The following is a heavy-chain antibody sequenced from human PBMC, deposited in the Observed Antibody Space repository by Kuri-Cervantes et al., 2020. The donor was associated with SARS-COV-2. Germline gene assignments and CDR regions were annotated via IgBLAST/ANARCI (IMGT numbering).Heavy chain of an antibody. V-gene: IGHV3-30*18. CDR2: ISYDGSNK. Sequence: GGSLRLSCAASGFTFSNYGMHWVRQAPGKGLEWVAIISYDGSNKYYADSVKGRFTISRDNSKNTLYLQMNSLRAEDTAVYYCAKDHRDGYNAEYFQHWGQGTLVTVSS. CDR1: GFTFSNYG. D-gene: IGHD5-24*01. CDR3: AKDHRDGYNAEYFQH. J-gene: IGHJ1*01.